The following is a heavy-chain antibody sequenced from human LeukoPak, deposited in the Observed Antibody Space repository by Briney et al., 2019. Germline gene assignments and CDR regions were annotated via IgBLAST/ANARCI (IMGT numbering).Heavy chain of an antibody. D-gene: IGHD6-19*01. V-gene: IGHV4-30-4*01. Sequence: QTLSLTCTVSGGSISSGDYYWGWNRQPPGKGLEWIGYFYYSGNTYYSPSLKSRVTISVDTSKNQFSLKLSSVTAADTAVYYCARTTYSSGWANAFDIWGQGTLVTVSS. CDR1: GGSISSGDYY. CDR2: FYYSGNT. J-gene: IGHJ3*02. CDR3: ARTTYSSGWANAFDI.